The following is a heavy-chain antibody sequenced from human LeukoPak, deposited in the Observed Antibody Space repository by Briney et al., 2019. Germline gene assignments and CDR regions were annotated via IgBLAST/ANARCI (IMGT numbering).Heavy chain of an antibody. J-gene: IGHJ4*02. CDR2: IRYDGSNK. Sequence: GGSLRLSCAASGFTFSSYGMHWVRQAPGKGLEWVAFIRYDGSNKYYADSVKGRFTISRDNSKNTLYLQMNSLRAEDTAVYYCAKQVAAAGTGYFDYWGQGTLVTVSS. CDR3: AKQVAAAGTGYFDY. V-gene: IGHV3-30*02. D-gene: IGHD6-13*01. CDR1: GFTFSSYG.